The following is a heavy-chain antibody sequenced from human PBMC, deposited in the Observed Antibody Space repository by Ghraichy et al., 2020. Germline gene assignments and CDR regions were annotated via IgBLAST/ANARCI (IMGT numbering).Heavy chain of an antibody. CDR3: ARRRFGENKCFQH. D-gene: IGHD3-10*01. Sequence: SQTLSLTCAVYGGSFSGYYWSWIRQPPGKGLEWIGEINHSGSTNYNPSLKSRVTISVDTSKNQFALKLSSVTAADTAVYYCARRRFGENKCFQHWGQGTLVTVSS. J-gene: IGHJ1*01. CDR2: INHSGST. CDR1: GGSFSGYY. V-gene: IGHV4-34*01.